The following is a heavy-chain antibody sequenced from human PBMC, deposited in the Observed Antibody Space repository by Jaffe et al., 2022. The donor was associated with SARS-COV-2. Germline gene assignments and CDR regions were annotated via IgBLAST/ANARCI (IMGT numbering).Heavy chain of an antibody. V-gene: IGHV3-30-3*01. J-gene: IGHJ4*02. Sequence: QVQLVESGGGVVQPGRSLRLSCAASGFTFSSYAMHWVRQAPGKGLEWVAVISYDGSNKYYADSVKGRFTISRDNSKNTLYLQMNSLRAEDTAVYYCASPSFHSSSWPDEQLFDYWGQGTLVTVSS. D-gene: IGHD6-13*01. CDR2: ISYDGSNK. CDR3: ASPSFHSSSWPDEQLFDY. CDR1: GFTFSSYA.